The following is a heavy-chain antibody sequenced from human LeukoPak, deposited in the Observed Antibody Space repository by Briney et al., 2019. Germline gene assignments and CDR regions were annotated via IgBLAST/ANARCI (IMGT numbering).Heavy chain of an antibody. CDR2: ISGSGGST. V-gene: IGHV3-23*01. J-gene: IGHJ6*03. CDR1: GFTFSSYA. D-gene: IGHD2-15*01. CDR3: AKSGYCSGGSCYYYYYMDV. Sequence: GGSLRLSCAASGFTFSSYAMSWVRQAPGKGLEGVSAISGSGGSTYYADSVKGRFTISRDNSKNTLYLQMNSLRAEDTAVYYCAKSGYCSGGSCYYYYYMDVWGKGTTVTVSS.